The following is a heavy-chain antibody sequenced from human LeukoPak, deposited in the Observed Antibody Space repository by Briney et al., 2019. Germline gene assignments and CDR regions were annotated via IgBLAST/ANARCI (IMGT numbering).Heavy chain of an antibody. D-gene: IGHD5-18*01. CDR3: ARTTEGGYTYGYFYYYYMDV. CDR1: GGFISSYY. CDR2: IYYSGST. V-gene: IGHV4-59*01. J-gene: IGHJ6*03. Sequence: SETPSLTFPVPGGFISSYYWSWMRQPPGHGLERSGYIYYSGSTNYNPYLKSRVTISVDPSKYQFSLKLTSVTAADTAVYYCARTTEGGYTYGYFYYYYMDVWGKGTTVTISS.